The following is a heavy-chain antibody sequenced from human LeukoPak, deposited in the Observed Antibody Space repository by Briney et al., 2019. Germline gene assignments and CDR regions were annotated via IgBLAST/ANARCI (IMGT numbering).Heavy chain of an antibody. CDR2: ISSSSSTI. D-gene: IGHD3-16*01. J-gene: IGHJ3*02. Sequence: PGGSLRLSCAASGFTFSSYSMNWVRQAPGKGLEWVSYISSSSSTIYYADSVKGRFTISRDNAKNSLYLQMNSLRAEDTAVYYCARMIMITFGGADDAFDIWGQGTMVTVSS. CDR3: ARMIMITFGGADDAFDI. V-gene: IGHV3-48*01. CDR1: GFTFSSYS.